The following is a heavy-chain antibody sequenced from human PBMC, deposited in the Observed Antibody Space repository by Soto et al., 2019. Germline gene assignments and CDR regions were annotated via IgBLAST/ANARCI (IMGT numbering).Heavy chain of an antibody. V-gene: IGHV4-39*06. D-gene: IGHD3-10*01. CDR1: GGSISSSRCH. J-gene: IGHJ3*02. CDR3: ARFYMVRGVMGAFDI. CDR2: IKYSGTT. Sequence: SETLSLTCTVSGGSISSSRCHWGWIRQPPGKGLEWIASIKYSGTTFYNPSLKSRVTLSVDTSKNQFALKLSSVTAADTAVYYCARFYMVRGVMGAFDIWGQGTMVTVSS.